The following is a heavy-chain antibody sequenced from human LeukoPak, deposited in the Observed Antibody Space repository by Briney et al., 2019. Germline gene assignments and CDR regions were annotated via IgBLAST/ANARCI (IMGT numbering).Heavy chain of an antibody. CDR3: ARAPLWFGELWGYYFDY. V-gene: IGHV1-69*05. Sequence: ASVKVSCKASGGTFSSYAISWVRQAPGQGLEWMGGIIPIFGTANYAQKFQGRVTITTDESTSTAYMELSSLRSEDTAVYYCARAPLWFGELWGYYFDYWGQGTLVTVSS. CDR2: IIPIFGTA. CDR1: GGTFSSYA. D-gene: IGHD3-10*01. J-gene: IGHJ4*02.